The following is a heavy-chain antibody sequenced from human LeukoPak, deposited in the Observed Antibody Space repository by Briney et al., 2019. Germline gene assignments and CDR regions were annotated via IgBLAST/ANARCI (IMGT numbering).Heavy chain of an antibody. Sequence: SETLSLTCTVSGGSISSSSYYWGWIRQPPGKGLEWIGSIYYSGSTYYNPSLKSRVTISVDTSKNQFSLKLSSVTAADTAVYYCARGRGVLLWFGESRVWFDPWGQGTLVTVSS. V-gene: IGHV4-39*07. J-gene: IGHJ5*02. CDR3: ARGRGVLLWFGESRVWFDP. CDR2: IYYSGST. CDR1: GGSISSSSYY. D-gene: IGHD3-10*01.